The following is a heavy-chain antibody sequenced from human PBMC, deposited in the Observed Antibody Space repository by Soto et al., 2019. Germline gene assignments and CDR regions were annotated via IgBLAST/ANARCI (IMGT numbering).Heavy chain of an antibody. D-gene: IGHD3-22*01. V-gene: IGHV5-51*01. J-gene: IGHJ4*02. CDR2: IYPGDSDT. Sequence: GSLRLSCKGSGYSFTSYWIGWVRQMPGKGLEWMGIIYPGDSDTRYSPSFQGQVTISADKSISTAYLQWSSLKASDTAMYYCARLRDSSGYAHYFDYWGQGTLVTVSS. CDR3: ARLRDSSGYAHYFDY. CDR1: GYSFTSYW.